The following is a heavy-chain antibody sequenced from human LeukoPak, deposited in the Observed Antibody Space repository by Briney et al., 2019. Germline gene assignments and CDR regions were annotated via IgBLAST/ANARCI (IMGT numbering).Heavy chain of an antibody. Sequence: GSLRLSCAASGFTFDDYAMHWVRQAPGKGLEWVSLISWDGGSTYYADSVKGRFTISRDNSKNSLYLQMDSLRAEDTALYYCAKDGCSSTSCYPPHWYFDLWGHGTLVTVSS. CDR3: AKDGCSSTSCYPPHWYFDL. CDR1: GFTFDDYA. D-gene: IGHD2-2*01. V-gene: IGHV3-43D*04. J-gene: IGHJ2*01. CDR2: ISWDGGST.